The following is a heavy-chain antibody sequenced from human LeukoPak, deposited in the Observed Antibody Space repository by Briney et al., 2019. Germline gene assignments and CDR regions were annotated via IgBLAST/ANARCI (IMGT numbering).Heavy chain of an antibody. D-gene: IGHD3-10*01. J-gene: IGHJ4*02. CDR1: GGSISGNYY. CDR3: ARHYRNSYYGSGFFDY. V-gene: IGHV4-61*02. Sequence: SETLSLTCTVSGGSISGNYYWSWIRQPAGKGLEWIGRIYARGNTNYNPSLKSRVTISVDTSKNQFSLKLSSVTAADTAVYYCARHYRNSYYGSGFFDYWGQGTLVTVSS. CDR2: IYARGNT.